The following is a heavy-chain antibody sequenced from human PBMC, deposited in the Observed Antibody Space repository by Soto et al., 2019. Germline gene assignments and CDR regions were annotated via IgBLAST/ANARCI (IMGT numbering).Heavy chain of an antibody. J-gene: IGHJ4*02. V-gene: IGHV3-30-3*01. CDR1: GFTFSSYA. CDR3: ARANSGSYTLDY. D-gene: IGHD1-26*01. CDR2: ISYDGSNK. Sequence: GGSLRLSCAASGFTFSSYAMHWVRQAPGKGLEWVAVISYDGSNKYYADSVKGRFTISRDNSKNTLYLQMNSLRAEDTAVYYCARANSGSYTLDYWGQGTLVTVSS.